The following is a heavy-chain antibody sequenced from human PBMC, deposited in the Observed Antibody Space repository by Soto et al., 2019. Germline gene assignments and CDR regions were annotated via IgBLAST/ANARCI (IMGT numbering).Heavy chain of an antibody. CDR2: IWYDGSNK. CDR1: GFTFSSYG. CDR3: ARGTGGRYCTNGVCPYYYYYYMDV. D-gene: IGHD2-8*01. J-gene: IGHJ6*03. Sequence: GGSLRLSCAASGFTFSSYGMHWVRQAPGKGLEWVAVIWYDGSNKYYADSVKGRFTISRDNSKNTLYLQMNSLRAEDTAVYYCARGTGGRYCTNGVCPYYYYYYMDVWGKGTTVTVSS. V-gene: IGHV3-33*01.